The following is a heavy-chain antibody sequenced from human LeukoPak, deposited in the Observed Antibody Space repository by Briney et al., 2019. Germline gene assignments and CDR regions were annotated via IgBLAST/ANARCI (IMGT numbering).Heavy chain of an antibody. CDR3: ARDRGFSYGYPLDY. Sequence: GGSLRLSCAASGFTFDDYTIHWVRQAPGKGLEWVSLITWDGGSTYYADSVKGRFTISRDNKKKSLYLQMNSLRTEDTALYYCARDRGFSYGYPLDYWGQGTLVTVSS. J-gene: IGHJ4*02. CDR1: GFTFDDYT. V-gene: IGHV3-43*01. D-gene: IGHD5-18*01. CDR2: ITWDGGST.